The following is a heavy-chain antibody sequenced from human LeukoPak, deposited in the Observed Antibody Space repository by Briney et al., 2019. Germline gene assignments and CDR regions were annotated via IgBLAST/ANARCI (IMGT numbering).Heavy chain of an antibody. CDR1: GDSVSSNSAA. V-gene: IGHV6-1*01. D-gene: IGHD2-15*01. CDR3: ARDCSGGSCYSTSPEAGQNAFDI. CDR2: TYYRSKWYN. Sequence: SQTLSLTCAISGDSVSSNSAAWNWIRQSPSRGLEWLGRTYYRSKWYNDYAVSVKSRITINPDTSKNQFSLQLNSVTPEDTAVYYCARDCSGGSCYSTSPEAGQNAFDIWGQGTMVTVSS. J-gene: IGHJ3*02.